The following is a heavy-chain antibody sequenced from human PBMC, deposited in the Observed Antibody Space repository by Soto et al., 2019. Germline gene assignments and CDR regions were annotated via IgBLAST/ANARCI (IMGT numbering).Heavy chain of an antibody. Sequence: QVQLVESGGGVVQPGRSLRLSCAASGFTFSSYGMHWVRQAPGKGLEWVAVISYDGSNKYYADSVKGRFTISRDNSKNPLYLQMNRLRAEETAVYYCAKDLLGPGRAYGMDVWGQGTTVTVSS. J-gene: IGHJ6*02. CDR3: AKDLLGPGRAYGMDV. D-gene: IGHD7-27*01. V-gene: IGHV3-30*18. CDR1: GFTFSSYG. CDR2: ISYDGSNK.